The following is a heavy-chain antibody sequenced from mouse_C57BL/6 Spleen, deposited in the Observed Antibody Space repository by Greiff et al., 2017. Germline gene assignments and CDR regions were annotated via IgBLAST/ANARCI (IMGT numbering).Heavy chain of an antibody. CDR1: GFNIKNTY. J-gene: IGHJ4*01. CDR3: AKEGYYDYDGDNAMDY. Sequence: VQLQQSVAELVRPGASVKLSCTASGFNIKNTYMHWVKQRPEQGLEWIGRIDPANGNTTYAPKFQGKATITADTSSNTAYLQLSSLTSEDTAIYSGAKEGYYDYDGDNAMDYWGQGTSVTVSS. D-gene: IGHD2-4*01. V-gene: IGHV14-3*01. CDR2: IDPANGNT.